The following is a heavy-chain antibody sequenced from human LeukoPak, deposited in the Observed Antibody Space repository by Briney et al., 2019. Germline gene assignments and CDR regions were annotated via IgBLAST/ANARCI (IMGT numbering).Heavy chain of an antibody. J-gene: IGHJ4*02. CDR1: GYTFTSYG. D-gene: IGHD1-26*01. V-gene: IGHV1-18*01. CDR2: INAYNGNT. Sequence: ASVKVSCKASGYTFTSYGISWVRQAPGQGLEWMGWINAYNGNTNYAQKLQGRVTMTTDTSTSTAYMELRSLRSDDTAVYYCARVPGNSGSYYIFVYWGQGTLVTVSS. CDR3: ARVPGNSGSYYIFVY.